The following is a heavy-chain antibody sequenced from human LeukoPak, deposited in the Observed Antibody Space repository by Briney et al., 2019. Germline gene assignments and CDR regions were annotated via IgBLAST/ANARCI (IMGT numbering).Heavy chain of an antibody. CDR3: ARRATDTTRWFDP. CDR2: ISRASESI. J-gene: IGHJ5*02. CDR1: GFNFNTYS. Sequence: SGGSLRLSCEASGFNFNTYSMAWVRQAPGKGLEWVSIISRASESIFYADSVKGRFTISRDNAKNSLYLQMNGLRAEDTAAYYCARRATDTTRWFDPWGQGTLVTVSS. V-gene: IGHV3-21*01. D-gene: IGHD1-7*01.